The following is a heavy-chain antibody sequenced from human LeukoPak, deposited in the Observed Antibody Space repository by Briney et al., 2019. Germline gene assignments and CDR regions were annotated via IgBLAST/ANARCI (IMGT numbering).Heavy chain of an antibody. CDR2: INHSGST. J-gene: IGHJ5*02. Sequence: PSETLSLTCAVYGGSFSGYYWSWIRQPPGKGLEWIGEINHSGSTNYSPSLKSRVTISVDTSKNQFSLKLSSVTAADTAAYYCARGVRRGRWFDPWGQGTLVTVSS. V-gene: IGHV4-34*01. CDR1: GGSFSGYY. CDR3: ARGVRRGRWFDP.